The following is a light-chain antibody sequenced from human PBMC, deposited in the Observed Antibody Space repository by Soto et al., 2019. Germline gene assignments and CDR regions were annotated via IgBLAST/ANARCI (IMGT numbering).Light chain of an antibody. V-gene: IGKV1-5*01. CDR3: QQYNSYSLT. CDR1: QSISSW. J-gene: IGKJ4*01. CDR2: DAS. Sequence: DIQMTQSPSPLSASVGDRVTITCRASQSISSWLAWYQQKPGKAPKLLIYDASSLASGVPSRFSGSGSGTEFTLTICSLQPDDFATYYCQQYNSYSLTFGGGTKVEIK.